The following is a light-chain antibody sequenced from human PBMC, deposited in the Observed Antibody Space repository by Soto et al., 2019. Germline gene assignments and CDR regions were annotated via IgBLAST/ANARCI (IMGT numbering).Light chain of an antibody. J-gene: IGKJ1*01. CDR1: HSLFFSSSNKNY. V-gene: IGKV4-1*01. Sequence: DIVLTQFKYPLAVPINEMAPIKCKSIHSLFFSSSNKNYIARYQQKPGQPPKLLIYWASTRKSGVPDRFSASGSGTDFTLTINDLQADDVAVYYCQQYSSTLWPFGHGTMV. CDR3: QQYSSTLWP. CDR2: WAS.